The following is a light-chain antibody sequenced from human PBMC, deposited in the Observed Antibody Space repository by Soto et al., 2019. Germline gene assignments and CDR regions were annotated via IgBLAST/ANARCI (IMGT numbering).Light chain of an antibody. CDR1: SSDVGGYNY. CDR3: GSYKSSSTLYV. CDR2: DVT. V-gene: IGLV2-14*01. J-gene: IGLJ1*01. Sequence: QSVLTQPASVSGSPGQSITISCTGTSSDVGGYNYVSWYQQHPGRAPKLMIYDVTNRPSGVSNRFSGSKSGNTASLTISGLQAEDEADYYCGSYKSSSTLYVFGTGTKVTVL.